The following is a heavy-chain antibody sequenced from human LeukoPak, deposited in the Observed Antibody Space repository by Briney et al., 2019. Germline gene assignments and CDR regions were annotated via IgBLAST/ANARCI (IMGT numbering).Heavy chain of an antibody. J-gene: IGHJ4*02. V-gene: IGHV3-74*01. CDR3: AKAVLWFGETYFDY. CDR2: INSDGRTR. CDR1: GFRFNTYW. Sequence: GGSLRLSCATSGFRFNTYWMLWVRQAPGKGLVWVSRINSDGRTRTYADSVKGRFTISRDNAKNTLYLQMNSLRAEDTAVYYCAKAVLWFGETYFDYWGQGTLVTVSS. D-gene: IGHD3-10*01.